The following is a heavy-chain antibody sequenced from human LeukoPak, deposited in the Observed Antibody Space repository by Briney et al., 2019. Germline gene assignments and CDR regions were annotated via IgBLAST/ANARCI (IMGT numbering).Heavy chain of an antibody. D-gene: IGHD3-9*01. V-gene: IGHV3-7*01. CDR2: ITQAGSEK. J-gene: IGHJ6*02. CDR3: ARDRIKIGYYDILTGYPPGGMDV. Sequence: GGSLRLSCAASGFTFSSHAMSWVRQAPGKGLEWVANITQAGSEKYYVDSVKGRFTISRDNAKNSLYLQMNSLRAEDTAVYYCARDRIKIGYYDILTGYPPGGMDVWGQGTTVTVSS. CDR1: GFTFSSHA.